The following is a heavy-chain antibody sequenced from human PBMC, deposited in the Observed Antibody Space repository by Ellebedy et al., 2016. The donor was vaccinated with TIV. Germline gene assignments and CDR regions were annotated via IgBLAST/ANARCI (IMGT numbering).Heavy chain of an antibody. J-gene: IGHJ3*02. D-gene: IGHD6-13*01. CDR1: GYTFTSYD. CDR2: MNPNSGNT. V-gene: IGHV1-8*01. CDR3: ARADDSSSWSRDAFDI. Sequence: ASVKVSXXASGYTFTSYDINWVRQATGQGLEWMGWMNPNSGNTGYAQKFQGRVTMTRNTSISTAYMELSSLRSEDTAVYYCARADDSSSWSRDAFDIWGQGTMVTVSS.